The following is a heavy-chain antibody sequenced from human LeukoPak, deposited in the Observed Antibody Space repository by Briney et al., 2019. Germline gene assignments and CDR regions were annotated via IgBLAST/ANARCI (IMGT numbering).Heavy chain of an antibody. CDR1: GGTFSSYT. Sequence: ASVKVSCKASGGTFSSYTISWVRQAPGQGLXXXXXXXPILGIANYAQKFQGRVTITADKSTSTAYMELSSLRSEDTAVYYCASNNCGGDCYSNSNFDYWGQGTLVTVSS. D-gene: IGHD2-21*02. CDR2: XXPILGIA. J-gene: IGHJ4*02. CDR3: ASNNCGGDCYSNSNFDY. V-gene: IGHV1-69*02.